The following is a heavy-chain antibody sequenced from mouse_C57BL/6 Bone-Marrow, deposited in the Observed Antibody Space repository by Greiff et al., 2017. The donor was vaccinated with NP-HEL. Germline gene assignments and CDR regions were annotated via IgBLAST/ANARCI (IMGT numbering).Heavy chain of an antibody. V-gene: IGHV5-4*03. CDR2: ISDGGSYT. Sequence: EVKVVESGGGLVKPGGSLKLSCAASGFTFSSYAMSWVRQTPEKRLEWVATISDGGSYTYYPDNVKGRFTISRDNAKNNLYLQMSHLKSEDTAMYYCARRGYYDYDGWGQGTLVTVSA. CDR3: ARRGYYDYDG. J-gene: IGHJ3*01. D-gene: IGHD2-4*01. CDR1: GFTFSSYA.